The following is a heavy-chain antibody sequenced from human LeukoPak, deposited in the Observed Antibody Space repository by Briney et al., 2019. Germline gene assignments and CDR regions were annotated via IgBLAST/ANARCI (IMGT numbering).Heavy chain of an antibody. Sequence: SLRLSCAASGFTFDDYAMQGVRQAPGEGVEWVSGISWNSGSIGYADSVKGRFTISRDNAKNSLYLQMNSLRAEDTALYYCAKDKDVWDDDSIPGKYFDYWGQGTLVTVPS. V-gene: IGHV3-9*01. CDR3: AKDKDVWDDDSIPGKYFDY. CDR1: GFTFDDYA. CDR2: ISWNSGSI. D-gene: IGHD3-22*01. J-gene: IGHJ4*02.